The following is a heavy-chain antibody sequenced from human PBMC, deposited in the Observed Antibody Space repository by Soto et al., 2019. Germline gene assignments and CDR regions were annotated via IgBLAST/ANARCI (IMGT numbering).Heavy chain of an antibody. J-gene: IGHJ5*02. CDR1: GASISGFY. D-gene: IGHD1-1*01. Sequence: SETLSLTCTVSGASISGFYWSWIRKSAGKGLEWIGRIYATGTTDYNPSLNSRVMMSVDTSKKQFSLKLRSVTAADTAVYYCVRDGTKTLRDWFDPWGQGISVTVSS. V-gene: IGHV4-4*07. CDR3: VRDGTKTLRDWFDP. CDR2: IYATGTT.